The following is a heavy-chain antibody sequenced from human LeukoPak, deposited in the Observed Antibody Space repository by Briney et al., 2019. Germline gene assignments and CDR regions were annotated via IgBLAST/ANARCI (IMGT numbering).Heavy chain of an antibody. CDR1: GYTFTSYA. CDR2: INTHTGNP. D-gene: IGHD2-21*01. V-gene: IGHV7-4-1*02. Sequence: GASVKISCKASGYTFTSYAMNWVRQAPGQGLEWMGWINTHTGNPTYAQDFIGRFVFSLDTSVSTAYLQISSLKAEDTAVYYCARDFTYYYYGMDVWGQGTTVTVSS. CDR3: ARDFTYYYYGMDV. J-gene: IGHJ6*02.